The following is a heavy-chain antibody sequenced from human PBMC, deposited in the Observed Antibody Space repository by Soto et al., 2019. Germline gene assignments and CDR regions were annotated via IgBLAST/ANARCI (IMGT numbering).Heavy chain of an antibody. CDR3: AKVAVPYNGEWDWFDL. CDR1: GFTFKNFA. V-gene: IGHV3-23*01. D-gene: IGHD3-10*01. J-gene: IGHJ5*02. CDR2: IGGSGSSA. Sequence: EVQLLESGGGLVQPGGSLRLSCAASGFTFKNFAMSWVRQAPGKGMEWVSAIGGSGSSAHYADSVKGRFTVSRDDSKSTLYLQMSGLRVDDTALYYCAKVAVPYNGEWDWFDLWGQGTLVTVSS.